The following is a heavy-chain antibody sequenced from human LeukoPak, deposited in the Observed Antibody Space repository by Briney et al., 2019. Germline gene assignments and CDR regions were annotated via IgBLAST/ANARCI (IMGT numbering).Heavy chain of an antibody. Sequence: GRSLRLSCAASGFTFSSYVMHWVRQAPGRGLEWVAVIWYDGSSKYYADSVKGRLTISRDNSKNTLYLQMNILRAEDTAVYYCARGDYNIMAGYYTPPPFYYYYYGMDVWGKGTTVTVSS. CDR3: ARGDYNIMAGYYTPPPFYYYYYGMDV. D-gene: IGHD3-9*01. J-gene: IGHJ6*04. CDR2: IWYDGSSK. V-gene: IGHV3-33*01. CDR1: GFTFSSYV.